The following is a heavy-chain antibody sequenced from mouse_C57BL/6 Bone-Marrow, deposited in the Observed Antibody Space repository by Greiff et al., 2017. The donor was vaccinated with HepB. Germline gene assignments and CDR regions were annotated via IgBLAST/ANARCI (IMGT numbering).Heavy chain of an antibody. Sequence: QVQLKESGPGLVQPSQSLSITCTVSGFSLTSYGVHWVRQSPGKGLEWLGVIWSGGSTDYNAAFISRLSISKDNSKSQVFFKMNSLQAEDTAIYYCARETPLYYDYDEGYFDVWGTGTTVTVSS. J-gene: IGHJ1*03. CDR1: GFSLTSYG. D-gene: IGHD2-4*01. CDR3: ARETPLYYDYDEGYFDV. V-gene: IGHV2-2*01. CDR2: IWSGGST.